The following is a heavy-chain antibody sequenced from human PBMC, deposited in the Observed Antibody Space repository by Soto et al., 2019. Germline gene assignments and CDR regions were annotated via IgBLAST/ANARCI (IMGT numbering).Heavy chain of an antibody. D-gene: IGHD3-10*01. CDR1: GGAHTPKL. CDR3: ARGVTMVRGVIHTPYFDY. J-gene: IGHJ4*02. CDR2: IYYSGST. V-gene: IGHV4-59*06. Sequence: PSENPSPTRTVSGGAHTPKLFGLIRPPPGKGLEWIGYIYYSGSTYYNPSLKSRVTISVDTSKNQFSLKLSSVTAADTAVYYCARGVTMVRGVIHTPYFDYWGQGTLVTVSS.